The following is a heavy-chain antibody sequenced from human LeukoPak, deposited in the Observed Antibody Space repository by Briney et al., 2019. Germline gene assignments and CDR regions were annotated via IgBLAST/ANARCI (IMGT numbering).Heavy chain of an antibody. J-gene: IGHJ4*02. CDR1: GFTFSSYA. D-gene: IGHD6-13*01. CDR3: AKDPSLLAAAGTGY. CDR2: ISYDGSNK. Sequence: GGSLRLSCAASGFTFSSYAMHWVRQAPGKGLEWVAVISYDGSNKYYADSVKGRFTISRDNSKNTLYLQMNSLRAEDTAVYYCAKDPSLLAAAGTGYWGQGTLVTVSS. V-gene: IGHV3-30-3*01.